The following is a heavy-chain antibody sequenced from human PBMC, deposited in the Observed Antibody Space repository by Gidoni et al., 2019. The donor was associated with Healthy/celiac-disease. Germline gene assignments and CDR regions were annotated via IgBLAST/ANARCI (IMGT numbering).Heavy chain of an antibody. CDR3: TTDLDSSSWTGDHYYYYYYMDV. D-gene: IGHD6-13*01. CDR1: GFTFSTAW. J-gene: IGHJ6*03. CDR2: IKSKTDGWTT. Sequence: EVPLVESGGGLVKPGGSLRLSCAASGFTFSTAWMSWVRQAPGKGLEWVGRIKSKTDGWTTDYAAPVKGRFTISRDDSKNTLYLQMNSLKTEDTAVYYCTTDLDSSSWTGDHYYYYYYMDVWGKGTTVTVSS. V-gene: IGHV3-15*01.